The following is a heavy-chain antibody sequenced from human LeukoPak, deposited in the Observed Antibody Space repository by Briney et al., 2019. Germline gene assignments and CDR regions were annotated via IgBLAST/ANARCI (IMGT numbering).Heavy chain of an antibody. Sequence: GGSLRLSCAASGFTFSSYAMSWLRQAPGKGLEWVSAISGSGGSTYYADSVKGRFTISRDNSKNTLYLQMNSLRAEDTAVYYCAKDSDYDDSSGYYDFWGQGTLVTVSS. J-gene: IGHJ4*02. CDR1: GFTFSSYA. CDR3: AKDSDYDDSSGYYDF. V-gene: IGHV3-23*01. CDR2: ISGSGGST. D-gene: IGHD3-22*01.